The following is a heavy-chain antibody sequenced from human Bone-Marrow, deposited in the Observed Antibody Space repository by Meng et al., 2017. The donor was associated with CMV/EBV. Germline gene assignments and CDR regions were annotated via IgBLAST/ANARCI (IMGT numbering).Heavy chain of an antibody. V-gene: IGHV4-39*01. CDR1: GGSISSGDYY. CDR2: IYYSGST. D-gene: IGHD6-13*01. Sequence: SETLSLTCTVSGGSISSGDYYWGWIRQPPGKGLEWIGSIYYSGSTYYNPSLKSRVTISVDTSKNQFSLKLSSVTVADTAVYYCAREYSSSWYGFDYWGQGTLVTVSS. CDR3: AREYSSSWYGFDY. J-gene: IGHJ4*02.